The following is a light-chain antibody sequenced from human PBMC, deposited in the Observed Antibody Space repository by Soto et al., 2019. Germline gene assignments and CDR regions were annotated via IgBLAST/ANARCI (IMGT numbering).Light chain of an antibody. V-gene: IGKV2-30*02. Sequence: DVVMTQSLLSLPVSLGQAASISCRSSRGLVHSDGNTYLNWFQQRPGQSPRRLIYKVSNRDSGVPDRFSGSGSGADCTLKISRVEAEDVGVYYCMQGTHWPPTLGQGTEVEI. CDR2: KVS. CDR3: MQGTHWPPT. J-gene: IGKJ1*01. CDR1: RGLVHSDGNTY.